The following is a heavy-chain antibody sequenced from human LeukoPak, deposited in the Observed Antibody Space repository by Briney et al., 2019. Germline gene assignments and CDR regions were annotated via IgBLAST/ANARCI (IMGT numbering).Heavy chain of an antibody. CDR1: GGTFSSYA. CDR2: ISAYNGNT. J-gene: IGHJ4*02. V-gene: IGHV1-18*01. Sequence: GASVKASCKASGGTFSSYAISWVRQAPGQGLEWMGWISAYNGNTNYAQKLQGRVTMTTDTSTSTAYMELRSLRSDDTAVYYCAREVVPAAIDYWGQGTLVTVSS. D-gene: IGHD2-2*01. CDR3: AREVVPAAIDY.